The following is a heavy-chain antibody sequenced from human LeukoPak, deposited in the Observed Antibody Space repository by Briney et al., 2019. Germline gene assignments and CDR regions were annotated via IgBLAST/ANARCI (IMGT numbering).Heavy chain of an antibody. V-gene: IGHV1-46*01. CDR2: IYPRDGST. J-gene: IGHJ4*02. CDR1: GYTFTSNY. Sequence: ASVKVSCKASGYTFTSNYIHWVRQAPGQGLGWMGMIYPRDGSTSYAQKFQGRVTVTRDTSTSTVHMELSGLRSEDTAVYYCARDQEGFDYWGQGTLVTVSS. CDR3: ARDQEGFDY.